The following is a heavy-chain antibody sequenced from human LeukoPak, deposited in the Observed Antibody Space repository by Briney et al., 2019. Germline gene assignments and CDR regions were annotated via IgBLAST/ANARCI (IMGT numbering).Heavy chain of an antibody. Sequence: GGSLRLSCAASGFTFSSYSMNWVRKAPGKGLEWVSSISSSSYIYYADSVKGRFTISRDNAKNSLYLQMSSLRAEDTAVYYCAKGPSYYDTSGYYWDAFDIWGQGTMVTVSS. J-gene: IGHJ3*02. CDR1: GFTFSSYS. CDR3: AKGPSYYDTSGYYWDAFDI. V-gene: IGHV3-21*01. CDR2: ISSSSYI. D-gene: IGHD3-22*01.